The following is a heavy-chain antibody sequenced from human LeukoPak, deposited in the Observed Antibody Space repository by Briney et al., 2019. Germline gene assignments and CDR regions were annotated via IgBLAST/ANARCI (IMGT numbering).Heavy chain of an antibody. D-gene: IGHD6-13*01. CDR1: GFTFDDYG. CDR3: ARGGAAAGTAKYYYYGMDV. J-gene: IGHJ6*02. Sequence: GGSLRLSCAASGFTFDDYGMSWVRQAPGKGLEWVSGINWNGGSTGYADSVKGRFTISRDNAKNSLYLQMNSLRAEDTALYYCARGGAAAGTAKYYYYGMDVWGQGTTVTVSS. CDR2: INWNGGST. V-gene: IGHV3-20*04.